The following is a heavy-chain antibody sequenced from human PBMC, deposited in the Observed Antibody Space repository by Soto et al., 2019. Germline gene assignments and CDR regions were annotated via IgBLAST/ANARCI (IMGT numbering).Heavy chain of an antibody. CDR1: DFSLSTSGEA. CDR2: IYWDDDK. J-gene: IGHJ4*01. V-gene: IGHV2-5*02. D-gene: IGHD3-22*01. Sequence: SGPTLVNPTQTLTLTCTFSDFSLSTSGEAVGWIRQHPGKALEWLALIYWDDDKLYSPSLKSRLTITRDTSQNQVVLTLTNMDPMDTATYYCAHSGSGYSNDFYYWGQGTLVTVSS. CDR3: AHSGSGYSNDFYY.